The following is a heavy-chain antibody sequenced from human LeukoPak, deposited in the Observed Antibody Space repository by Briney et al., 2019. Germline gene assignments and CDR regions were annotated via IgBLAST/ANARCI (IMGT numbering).Heavy chain of an antibody. CDR1: GLTVSSNY. D-gene: IGHD5-18*01. Sequence: GGSLRLSSAATGLTVSSNYMSWVRQAPGKGLEWVSVFYNGMNTYYADSVKGRFTTSRDNSKNTLYLQMNSLRVEDTAVYFCARVGSGNTYGYGDYWGQGTLVTVSS. J-gene: IGHJ4*02. V-gene: IGHV3-66*01. CDR2: FYNGMNT. CDR3: ARVGSGNTYGYGDY.